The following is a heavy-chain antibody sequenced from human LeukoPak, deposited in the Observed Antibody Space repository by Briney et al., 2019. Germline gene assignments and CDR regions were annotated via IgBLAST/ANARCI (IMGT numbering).Heavy chain of an antibody. Sequence: ASVKVSCKASGYTFTSYDINWVRQATGQGLEWRGWMNPNSGNTGYAQKFQGRVTITRNTSISTAYMELSSLRSEDTAVYYCARARGSGSYYGHDYYYYYYMDVWGQGTTVTVSS. J-gene: IGHJ6*03. CDR1: GYTFTSYD. V-gene: IGHV1-8*03. CDR2: MNPNSGNT. CDR3: ARARGSGSYYGHDYYYYYYMDV. D-gene: IGHD3-10*01.